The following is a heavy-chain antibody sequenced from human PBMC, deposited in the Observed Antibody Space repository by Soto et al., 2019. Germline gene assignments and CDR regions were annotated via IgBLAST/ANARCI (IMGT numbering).Heavy chain of an antibody. Sequence: PSETLSLTCAVYGGSFSGYFWNWVRLPPGKGLEWIGEINHSGSTKYNPSLKSRVTLSVGTSKNQFSLRVFSVTAADTAVYYCARDLSGYYYGMDVWGQGTTVTVSS. V-gene: IGHV4-34*01. CDR3: ARDLSGYYYGMDV. CDR2: INHSGST. J-gene: IGHJ6*02. CDR1: GGSFSGYF.